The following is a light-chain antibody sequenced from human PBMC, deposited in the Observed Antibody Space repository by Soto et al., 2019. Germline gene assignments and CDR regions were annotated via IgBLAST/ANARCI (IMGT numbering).Light chain of an antibody. CDR3: SSFTTISTFVV. CDR1: STDIGAYNY. V-gene: IGLV2-14*01. J-gene: IGLJ2*01. CDR2: DVS. Sequence: SALTQPASVSGSPGQSITISCTGTSTDIGAYNYVSWYQQHPGKAPKLMIYDVSNRPSGVSDRFSGSKSGNAASLTISGLQAEDEADYYCSSFTTISTFVVFGGGTKVTVL.